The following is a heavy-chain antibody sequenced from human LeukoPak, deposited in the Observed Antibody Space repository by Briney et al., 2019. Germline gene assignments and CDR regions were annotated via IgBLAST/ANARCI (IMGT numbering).Heavy chain of an antibody. CDR1: GFTFSNYW. V-gene: IGHV3-7*01. D-gene: IGHD3-16*01. CDR2: INEDGTQQ. Sequence: GGSLRLSCIASGFTFSNYWMTWVRQAPGQGLEWVANINEDGTQQYYVDSVKGRFTMSRDNAKNFLFLQMNSLRAEDTAVYYCARGATRGGDFDYWGQGTLVTVSS. CDR3: ARGATRGGDFDY. J-gene: IGHJ4*02.